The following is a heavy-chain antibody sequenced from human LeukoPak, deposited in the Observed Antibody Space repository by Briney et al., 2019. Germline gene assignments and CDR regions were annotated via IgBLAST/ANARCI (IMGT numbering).Heavy chain of an antibody. CDR1: GYTFTSYD. J-gene: IGHJ4*02. CDR3: AKYKSGDYFDSGKRYYFDQ. Sequence: ASVKVSCKASGYTFTSYDINWVRQATGQGLARMGWMNPNSGNTGQAQKFQGRITMTRSTSISTAYMELSSLRPEDTAVYYCAKYKSGDYFDSGKRYYFDQWGQGTPVTVSS. CDR2: MNPNSGNT. D-gene: IGHD3-9*01. V-gene: IGHV1-8*01.